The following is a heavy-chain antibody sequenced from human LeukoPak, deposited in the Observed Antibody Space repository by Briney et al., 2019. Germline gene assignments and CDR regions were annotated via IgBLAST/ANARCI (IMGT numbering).Heavy chain of an antibody. V-gene: IGHV3-21*01. J-gene: IGHJ6*03. CDR3: ARGLRYFDWFRGDYYYYYMDV. Sequence: GGSLRLSCAASGFTFSSYSMNWVRQAPGKGLEWVSSISSSSSYIYYADSVKGRFTISRDNAKNSLYLQMNSLRAEDTAVYYCARGLRYFDWFRGDYYYYYMDVWGKGTTVTVSS. CDR2: ISSSSSYI. D-gene: IGHD3-9*01. CDR1: GFTFSSYS.